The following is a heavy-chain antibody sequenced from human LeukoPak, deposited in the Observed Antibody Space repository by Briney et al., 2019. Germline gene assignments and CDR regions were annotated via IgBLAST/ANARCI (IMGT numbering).Heavy chain of an antibody. CDR1: GFTFNNYG. J-gene: IGHJ4*02. V-gene: IGHV3-33*01. Sequence: GGSLRLSCAASGFTFNNYGMHWVRQAPGKGLEWVAVIWYDGSNKYYADSVKGRFTISRDNSKNTLYLQMNSLRAEDTAVYYCVPRGETHTDWGQGTLVTVSS. D-gene: IGHD3-10*01. CDR3: VPRGETHTD. CDR2: IWYDGSNK.